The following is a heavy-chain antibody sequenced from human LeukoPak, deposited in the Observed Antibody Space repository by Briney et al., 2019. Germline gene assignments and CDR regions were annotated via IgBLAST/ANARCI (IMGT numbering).Heavy chain of an antibody. CDR3: VRGGGLLPDY. CDR2: IKPDGSEQ. Sequence: GGSLRLSCAASGFSFSTFWMSWVRQAPERGLGWVANIKPDGSEQYYLDSVKGRFTISRDNAKNSMYLQISSLRAEDTAVYYCVRGGGLLPDYWGQGPPVTVSS. V-gene: IGHV3-7*01. D-gene: IGHD2-15*01. J-gene: IGHJ4*02. CDR1: GFSFSTFW.